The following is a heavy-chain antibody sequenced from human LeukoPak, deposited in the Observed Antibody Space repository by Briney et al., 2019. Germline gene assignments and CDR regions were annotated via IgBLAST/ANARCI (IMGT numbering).Heavy chain of an antibody. CDR2: IYYSGST. D-gene: IGHD1-26*01. V-gene: IGHV4-31*03. J-gene: IGHJ3*02. CDR1: GGSISSGGYY. Sequence: SQTLSLTCTVSGGSISSGGYYWSWIRQHPGKGLEWIGYIYYSGSTYYNPSLKSRVTISVDTSKNQFSLKLSSVTAADTAVYYCARGEWELYLTGDAFDIWGQGTMVTVSS. CDR3: ARGEWELYLTGDAFDI.